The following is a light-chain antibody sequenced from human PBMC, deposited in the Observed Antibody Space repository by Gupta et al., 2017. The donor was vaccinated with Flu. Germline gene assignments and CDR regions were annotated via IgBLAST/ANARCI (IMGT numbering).Light chain of an antibody. Sequence: STSGSDVVNWNQHPPGNAPKLIIPRNHLSPSGVPRRFSGTKSGTSAPLAISGLHAEDAADYYCSTGNDSQNGVLFGAGTRVTVL. CDR2: RNH. CDR1: STSGSDV. J-gene: IGLJ2*01. CDR3: STGNDSQNGVL. V-gene: IGLV1-44*01.